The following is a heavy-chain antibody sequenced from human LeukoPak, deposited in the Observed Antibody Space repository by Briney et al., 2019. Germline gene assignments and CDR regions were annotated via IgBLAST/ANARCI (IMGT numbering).Heavy chain of an antibody. D-gene: IGHD3-22*01. CDR3: AKDPRSGYYNDSSGYYYFEN. V-gene: IGHV3-23*01. J-gene: IGHJ4*02. CDR1: GFTFSSYA. CDR2: ICGSGGST. Sequence: GGSLRLSCAASGFTFSSYAMSWVRQAPGKGLEWVSAICGSGGSTYYADSVKGRFTISRDNSKNTLYLQMNSRRAEHTAVYYSAKDPRSGYYNDSSGYYYFENWGQGTLVTVSS.